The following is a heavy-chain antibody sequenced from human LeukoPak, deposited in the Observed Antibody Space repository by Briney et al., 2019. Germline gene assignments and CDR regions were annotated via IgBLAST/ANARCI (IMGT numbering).Heavy chain of an antibody. D-gene: IGHD2-2*02. CDR3: ARDIVVVPAAIGHEDAFDI. V-gene: IGHV1-18*01. CDR2: ISAYNGNT. Sequence: ASVKVSCKASGYTFTSYGISWVRQAPGQGLEWMGWISAYNGNTNYAQKLQGRVTMTTDTSTSTAYMELRSLRSDDTAVYYYARDIVVVPAAIGHEDAFDIWGQGTMVTVSS. CDR1: GYTFTSYG. J-gene: IGHJ3*02.